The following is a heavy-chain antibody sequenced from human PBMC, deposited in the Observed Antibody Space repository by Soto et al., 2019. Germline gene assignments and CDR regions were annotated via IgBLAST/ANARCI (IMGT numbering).Heavy chain of an antibody. D-gene: IGHD3-16*02. J-gene: IGHJ3*01. V-gene: IGHV4-34*01. Sequence: QVQLQQWGAGLLKPSETLSLTCAVYGGSFTDYYWTWIRQPPGKGLEWIGEINHSGSTNYNPSLKNRVTISLDTSKTQFSLTVNSVTAADTAVYFCARVRARLLSHAFDFWGQGTLVTVSS. CDR3: ARVRARLLSHAFDF. CDR1: GGSFTDYY. CDR2: INHSGST.